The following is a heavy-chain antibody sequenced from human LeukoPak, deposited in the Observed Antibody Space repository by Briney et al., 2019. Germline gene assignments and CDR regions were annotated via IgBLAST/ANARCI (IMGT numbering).Heavy chain of an antibody. J-gene: IGHJ4*02. CDR2: ISSSGSTI. D-gene: IGHD3-22*01. CDR3: ARESYYYDSSGYYVYYFDY. Sequence: GGALILSCAASGFTFSDYYMSGIRQAPGKGLEWVSYISSSGSTIYYADSLKGRFTISRDNAKNSLYLPMNSLRAEDTAVYYCARESYYYDSSGYYVYYFDYWGQGTLVTVSS. CDR1: GFTFSDYY. V-gene: IGHV3-11*01.